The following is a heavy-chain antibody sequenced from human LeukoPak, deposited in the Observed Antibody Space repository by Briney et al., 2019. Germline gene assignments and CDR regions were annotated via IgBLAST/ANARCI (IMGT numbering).Heavy chain of an antibody. CDR2: IRRKGYGGTT. CDR3: TRDHDFWSGPFGV. D-gene: IGHD3-3*01. CDR1: GFTFGDYA. V-gene: IGHV3-49*03. Sequence: ESGGSLRLSCTASGFTFGDYAMSWFRQAPEKGLEWVGFIRRKGYGGTTEYAPSVKGRFIISRDDSKSTAYLQMNSLKTEDTAVYYCTRDHDFWSGPFGVWGKGTTVTVSS. J-gene: IGHJ6*04.